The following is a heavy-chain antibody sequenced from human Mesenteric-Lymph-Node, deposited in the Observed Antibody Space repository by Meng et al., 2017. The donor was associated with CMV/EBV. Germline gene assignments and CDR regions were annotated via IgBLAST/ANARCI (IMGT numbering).Heavy chain of an antibody. J-gene: IGHJ6*02. D-gene: IGHD5/OR15-5a*01. CDR1: GFPFSSYA. Sequence: GGSLRLSCAASGFPFSSYAMSWVRQAPGKGLEWVSGIIGSGGTTYYADSVKGRFTISRDNSKNTLHLQMNSLRAEDTAVYYCAKASAVSYYYGMDVWGQGTTVTVSS. CDR2: IIGSGGTT. CDR3: AKASAVSYYYGMDV. V-gene: IGHV3-23*01.